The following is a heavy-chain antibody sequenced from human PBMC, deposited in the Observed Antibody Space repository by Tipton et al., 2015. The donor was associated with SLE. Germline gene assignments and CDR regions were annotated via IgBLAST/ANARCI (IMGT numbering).Heavy chain of an antibody. CDR3: AREWGDAFDI. Sequence: TLSLTCTVSGVSISSHYWSWIRQPPGKGLEWIGYMYYSGSISYNPSLKSRVTISVDTSKNQFSLKLGSVTAADTAVYYCAREWGDAFDIWGQGTMVTVSS. J-gene: IGHJ3*02. CDR1: GVSISSHY. CDR2: MYYSGSI. D-gene: IGHD3-16*01. V-gene: IGHV4-59*11.